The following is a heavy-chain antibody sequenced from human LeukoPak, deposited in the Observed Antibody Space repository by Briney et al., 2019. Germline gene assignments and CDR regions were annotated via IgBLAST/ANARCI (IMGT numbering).Heavy chain of an antibody. D-gene: IGHD6-6*01. V-gene: IGHV3-49*03. CDR3: TRLYSSSSMFDY. J-gene: IGHJ4*02. CDR1: GFTFCDYA. CDR2: IRSKAYGGTT. Sequence: GGSLRLSCTASGFTFCDYAMSWFRQAPGKGLEWVGFIRSKAYGGTTEYAASVKGRFTISRDDSKSIAYLQMNSLKTEDTAVYYCTRLYSSSSMFDYWGQGTLVTVSS.